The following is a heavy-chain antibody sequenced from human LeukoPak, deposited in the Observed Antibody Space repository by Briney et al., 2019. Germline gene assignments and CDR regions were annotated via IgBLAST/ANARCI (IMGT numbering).Heavy chain of an antibody. Sequence: GGSLRLSCAASGFTFSRYAMSWVRQAPGKGLEWVSAISGSGGSTYYADSVKGRFTISRDNSKNTLYLQMNSLRAEDTAVYYCAKEYSSSWYWTYYGMDVWGQGTTVTVSS. V-gene: IGHV3-23*01. D-gene: IGHD6-13*01. CDR1: GFTFSRYA. CDR3: AKEYSSSWYWTYYGMDV. J-gene: IGHJ6*02. CDR2: ISGSGGST.